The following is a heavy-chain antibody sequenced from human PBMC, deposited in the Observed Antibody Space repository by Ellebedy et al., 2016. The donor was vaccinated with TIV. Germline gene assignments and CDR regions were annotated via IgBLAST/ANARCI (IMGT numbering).Heavy chain of an antibody. CDR2: ISISSDYI. CDR1: GFTFSRYS. D-gene: IGHD3-22*01. CDR3: ATRGHSIGWFAD. V-gene: IGHV3-21*01. J-gene: IGHJ5*02. Sequence: GESLKISCTVSGFTFSRYSMNWVRQAPGKGLEWVSSISISSDYIYYADSLKGRFTISRDNAKNSLSLQMNSLRVEDTAVYFCATRGHSIGWFADWGQGTLVTVSS.